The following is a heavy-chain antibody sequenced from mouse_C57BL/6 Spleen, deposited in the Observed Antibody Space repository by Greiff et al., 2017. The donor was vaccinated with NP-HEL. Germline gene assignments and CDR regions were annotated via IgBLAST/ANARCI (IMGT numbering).Heavy chain of an antibody. CDR3: ARVIREAY. J-gene: IGHJ3*01. D-gene: IGHD1-1*01. CDR1: GYTFTSYG. CDR2: IYPRSGNP. V-gene: IGHV1-81*01. Sequence: VQLQQSGAELARPGASVKLSCKASGYTFTSYGISWVKQRPGQGLEWIGEIYPRSGNPDYNETFKGKARLTADKSSSTAYRELPSVTSEDSAVYFCARVIREAYWGQGTLVTVSA.